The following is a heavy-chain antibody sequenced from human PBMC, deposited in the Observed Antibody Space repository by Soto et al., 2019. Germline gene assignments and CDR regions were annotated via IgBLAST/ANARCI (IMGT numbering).Heavy chain of an antibody. D-gene: IGHD6-19*01. J-gene: IGHJ4*02. CDR1: GFTFSSYG. V-gene: IGHV3-30*03. Sequence: GGSLRLSCAASGFTFSSYGMHWVRQAPGKGLEWVAVISYDGTNKYYGDSVKGRFTISRDNSKNTLYLQMNSLRPEDTALYYCARDPLSSGWRSSCDSWGQGTLVTVSS. CDR2: ISYDGTNK. CDR3: ARDPLSSGWRSSCDS.